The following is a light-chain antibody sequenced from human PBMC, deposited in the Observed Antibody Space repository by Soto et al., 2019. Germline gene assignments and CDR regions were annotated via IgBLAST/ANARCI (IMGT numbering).Light chain of an antibody. CDR3: QQYNFSPYT. Sequence: DIPMTQSPSTLSASVGDRVTITCRASQSINIWLAWYQQKPGKAPKVLVYKASSLESGVPSRFSGSGSGTEFTLTISSLQPDDFATYYCQQYNFSPYTFGQGTKLEIK. CDR1: QSINIW. J-gene: IGKJ2*01. CDR2: KAS. V-gene: IGKV1-5*03.